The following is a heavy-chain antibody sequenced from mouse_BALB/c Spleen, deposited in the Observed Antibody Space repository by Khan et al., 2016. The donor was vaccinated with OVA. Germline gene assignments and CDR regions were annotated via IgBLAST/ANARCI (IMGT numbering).Heavy chain of an antibody. CDR1: GYTFTDYY. D-gene: IGHD1-2*01. V-gene: IGHV1-77*01. CDR2: ISPGSGDT. CDR3: ARRNYFGYTFAY. Sequence: QVQLQQSGAELARPGASVKLSCKASGYTFTDYYINWVKLRTGQGLEWIGEISPGSGDTYYNERFKGKATLTADKSSSTAYMQLSSLTSEASAVYFCARRNYFGYTFAYWGQGLWSLSLQ. J-gene: IGHJ3*01.